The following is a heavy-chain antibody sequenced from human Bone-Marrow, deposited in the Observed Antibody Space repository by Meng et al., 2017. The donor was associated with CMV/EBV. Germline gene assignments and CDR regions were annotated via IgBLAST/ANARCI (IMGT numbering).Heavy chain of an antibody. CDR2: INWNGGST. V-gene: IGHV3-20*04. Sequence: GESLKISCAASGFTFSSYSMNWVRQAPGKGLEWVSGINWNGGSTGYADSVKGRFTISRDNAKNSLYLQMNSLRTEDTALYYCAKAYCSSTSCYADYFDYWGQGTLVTVSS. CDR3: AKAYCSSTSCYADYFDY. D-gene: IGHD2-2*01. CDR1: GFTFSSYS. J-gene: IGHJ4*02.